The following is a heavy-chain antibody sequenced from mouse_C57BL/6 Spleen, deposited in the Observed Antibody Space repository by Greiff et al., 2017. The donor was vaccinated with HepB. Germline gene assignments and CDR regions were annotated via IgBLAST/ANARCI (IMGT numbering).Heavy chain of an antibody. CDR1: GYTFTSYW. CDR3: ASPYYGSSYDYFDY. CDR2: IHPNSGST. J-gene: IGHJ2*01. V-gene: IGHV1-64*01. Sequence: QVQLQQSGAELVKPGASVKLSCKASGYTFTSYWMHWVKQRPGQGLEWIGMIHPNSGSTNYNEKFKSKATLTVDKSSSTAYMQLSSLTSEDSAVYYCASPYYGSSYDYFDYRGQGTTLTVSS. D-gene: IGHD1-1*01.